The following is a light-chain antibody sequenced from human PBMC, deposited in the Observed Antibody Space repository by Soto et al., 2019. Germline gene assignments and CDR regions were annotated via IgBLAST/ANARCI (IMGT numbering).Light chain of an antibody. CDR2: DVS. V-gene: IGKV3-11*01. CDR1: QSVGTS. Sequence: EIVLTQSPDTLSLSPGERATLSCRASQSVGTSLAWYQQKPGQAPSLLISDVSNRATGIPARFSGSGSRADFTLTISRLQPSDFAVYYCHQHSNWPLTFXGGTKVDIK. J-gene: IGKJ4*01. CDR3: HQHSNWPLT.